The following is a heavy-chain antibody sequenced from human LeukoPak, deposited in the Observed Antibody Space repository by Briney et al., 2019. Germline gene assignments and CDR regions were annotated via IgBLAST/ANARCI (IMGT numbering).Heavy chain of an antibody. Sequence: SETLSLTSTISGSSISSYYWSWIRQPPGKGLEWIGCIYYTGSTNYNPSLKSRVTISLYTYKNQFSLKLSSVTAADTAVYYCVRSGGGGSGYWGQGTLVTVSS. CDR1: GSSISSYY. CDR2: IYYTGST. CDR3: VRSGGGGSGY. D-gene: IGHD3-16*01. V-gene: IGHV4-59*01. J-gene: IGHJ4*02.